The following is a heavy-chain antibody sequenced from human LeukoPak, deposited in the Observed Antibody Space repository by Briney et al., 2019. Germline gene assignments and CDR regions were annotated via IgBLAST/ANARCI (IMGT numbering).Heavy chain of an antibody. J-gene: IGHJ4*02. Sequence: PSETLSLTCTVSGGSISSYYWSWIRQSPGKGLKWIGYVFYSGSTSYSPSLKSRITISLDTSKSQYSLRLSSVTAADTAVYFCARGRTPYDSTGDYFFDYWGQGILVTVSS. CDR3: ARGRTPYDSTGDYFFDY. V-gene: IGHV4-59*01. D-gene: IGHD3-22*01. CDR1: GGSISSYY. CDR2: VFYSGST.